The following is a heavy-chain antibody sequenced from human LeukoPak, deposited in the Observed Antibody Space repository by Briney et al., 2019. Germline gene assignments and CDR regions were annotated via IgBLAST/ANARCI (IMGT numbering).Heavy chain of an antibody. V-gene: IGHV3-7*01. Sequence: PGGSLRLSCAASGFTFSSYWMSWVRQAPGKGLEWVANIKQDGSEKYYVDSVKGRFTISRDNAKNSLYLQMNSLRAEDTAVYYCARSPAAGTYWYFDLWGRGTLVTVSS. CDR1: GFTFSSYW. CDR2: IKQDGSEK. CDR3: ARSPAAGTYWYFDL. D-gene: IGHD6-13*01. J-gene: IGHJ2*01.